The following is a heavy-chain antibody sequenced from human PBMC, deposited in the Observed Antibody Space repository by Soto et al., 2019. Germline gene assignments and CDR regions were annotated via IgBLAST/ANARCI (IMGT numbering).Heavy chain of an antibody. V-gene: IGHV2-5*02. Sequence: QITLKESGPTLVKPTQTLTLTCTFSGFSLSTSGVGVGWIRQPPGKALEWLALIFWDDDKRYTPSLKSRLTTTKDTPKNPVVLTMTNMDPVDTATYYCAHRARDPSGYLIDSWGQGTLVTVSS. J-gene: IGHJ5*01. CDR1: GFSLSTSGVG. CDR2: IFWDDDK. CDR3: AHRARDPSGYLIDS. D-gene: IGHD5-12*01.